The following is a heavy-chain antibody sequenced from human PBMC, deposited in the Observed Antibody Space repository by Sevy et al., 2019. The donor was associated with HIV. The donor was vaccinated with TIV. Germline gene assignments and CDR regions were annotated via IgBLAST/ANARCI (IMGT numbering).Heavy chain of an antibody. CDR3: AKGRVRSLDWFEPFYV. CDR1: GFTFRNYG. Sequence: GGSLRLSCAASGFTFRNYGMNWVRQAPGKGLEWVSSISDGGGNIYYADSVKGRFSVSRDNSMKTLYLQLNRLRAEDTAVYYCAKGRVRSLDWFEPFYVWGQGTMVTVSS. D-gene: IGHD3-9*01. CDR2: ISDGGGNI. J-gene: IGHJ3*01. V-gene: IGHV3-23*01.